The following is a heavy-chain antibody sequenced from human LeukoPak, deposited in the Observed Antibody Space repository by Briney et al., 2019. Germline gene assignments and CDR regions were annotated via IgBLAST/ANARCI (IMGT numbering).Heavy chain of an antibody. Sequence: GGSLRLSCAASGFTFISYAMHWVRQAPGKGLEWVAVISYDGSNKYYADSVKGRFTISRDNSKNTLYLQMNSLRAEDTAVYYSARPTSSIAVAGRFDYWGQGTLVTVSS. J-gene: IGHJ4*02. CDR3: ARPTSSIAVAGRFDY. D-gene: IGHD6-19*01. CDR2: ISYDGSNK. CDR1: GFTFISYA. V-gene: IGHV3-30*04.